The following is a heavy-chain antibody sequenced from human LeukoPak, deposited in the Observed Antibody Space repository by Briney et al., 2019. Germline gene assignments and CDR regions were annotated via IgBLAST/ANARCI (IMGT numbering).Heavy chain of an antibody. CDR1: GGSISSYY. CDR3: ARAGETFDY. J-gene: IGHJ4*02. Sequence: SSETLSLTCTVSGGSISSYYWSWIRQPPGKGLEWIGYIYYSGSTNYNPSLKSRVTISVDTSKNQFSLKLSSVTAADTAVYYCARAGETFDYWGQGTLVTVSS. D-gene: IGHD1-14*01. V-gene: IGHV4-59*12. CDR2: IYYSGST.